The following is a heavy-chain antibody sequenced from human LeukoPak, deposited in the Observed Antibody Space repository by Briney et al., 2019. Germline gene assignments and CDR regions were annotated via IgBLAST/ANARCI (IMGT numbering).Heavy chain of an antibody. CDR1: GFTFSSCA. V-gene: IGHV3-23*01. J-gene: IGHJ6*03. Sequence: PGGSLKLSCAASGFTFSSCAMNWVRQPPAQGLEWVSTISGYGDTTYYADPVKGRFTISRDNSKNTLYLQRNSLRAEDTAVYYCAKRAPVFYMDIWGKRATLTVSS. CDR2: ISGYGDTT. CDR3: AKRAPVFYMDI.